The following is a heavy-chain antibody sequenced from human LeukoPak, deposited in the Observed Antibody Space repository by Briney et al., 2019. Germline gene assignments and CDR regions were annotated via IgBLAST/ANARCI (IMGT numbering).Heavy chain of an antibody. CDR3: ARGSGSYYVLVY. V-gene: IGHV1-46*01. Sequence: ASVKGSCKASGYTFTSYYMHWVRQAPGQGLEWMGIINPSGGSTSYAQKFQGRVTMTRDMSTSTVYMELSSLRSEDTAVYYCARGSGSYYVLVYWGQGTLVTVSS. CDR2: INPSGGST. D-gene: IGHD1-26*01. CDR1: GYTFTSYY. J-gene: IGHJ4*02.